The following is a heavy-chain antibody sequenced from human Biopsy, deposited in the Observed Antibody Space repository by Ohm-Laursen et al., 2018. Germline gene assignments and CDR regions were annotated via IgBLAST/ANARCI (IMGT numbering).Heavy chain of an antibody. CDR1: GDSFTSYA. CDR3: ARGEGSSWFDP. V-gene: IGHV1-69*10. J-gene: IGHJ5*02. Sequence: KVSCKASGDSFTSYAIGWVRQAPGQGLEWMGGIIPIPNVATYAQKFQGRITITADESTSTAYMELSSLTSDDTAVYFCARGEGSSWFDPWGHGTLVTVSS. D-gene: IGHD1-26*01. CDR2: IIPIPNVA.